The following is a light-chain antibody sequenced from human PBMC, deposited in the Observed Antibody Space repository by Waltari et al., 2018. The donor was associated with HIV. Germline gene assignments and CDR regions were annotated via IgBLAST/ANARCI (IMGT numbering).Light chain of an antibody. J-gene: IGLJ3*02. CDR3: SSYTGTIKL. CDR1: TSDIVLY. V-gene: IGLV2-14*03. Sequence: QSALTQPPSVSGSPGQSVTISCTGTTSDIVLYVSWYQQHPGQAPRLMIFDVSQRPSEISARFSGSKSGTTASLTISGLQTDDEADYFCSSYTGTIKLFGGGTKLTVL. CDR2: DVS.